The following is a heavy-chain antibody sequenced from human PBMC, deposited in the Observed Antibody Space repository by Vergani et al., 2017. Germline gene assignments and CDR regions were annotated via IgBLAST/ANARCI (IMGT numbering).Heavy chain of an antibody. Sequence: EVQLLESGGGLVQPEGSLRLSCAASGFTFSSYAMSWVRQAPGKGLEWVSAISGSGGSTYYADSVKGRFTSSRDNSKNTLYLQMNSLRAEDKAVYYCAKAWLMVYAMFDYWGQGTLVTVSS. D-gene: IGHD2-8*01. CDR1: GFTFSSYA. CDR2: ISGSGGST. V-gene: IGHV3-23*01. J-gene: IGHJ4*02. CDR3: AKAWLMVYAMFDY.